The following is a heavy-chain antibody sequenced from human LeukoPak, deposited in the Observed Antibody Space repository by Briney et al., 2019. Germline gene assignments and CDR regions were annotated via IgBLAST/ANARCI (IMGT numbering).Heavy chain of an antibody. CDR1: GGSISSYY. V-gene: IGHV4-59*08. D-gene: IGHD2-15*01. Sequence: SETLSLTCTVSGGSISSYYWSWIRQPPGKGLEWIGYIYYSGSTNYNPSLKSRVTISVDTSKNQFSLKLSSVTAADTAVYYCARAGVVVVAATRMDYWGQGTLVTVSS. CDR3: ARAGVVVVAATRMDY. J-gene: IGHJ4*02. CDR2: IYYSGST.